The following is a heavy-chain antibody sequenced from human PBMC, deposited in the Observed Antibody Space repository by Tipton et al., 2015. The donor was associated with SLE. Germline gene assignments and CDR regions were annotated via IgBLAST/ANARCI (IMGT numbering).Heavy chain of an antibody. Sequence: SLRLSCAAPGFTFSSYEMNWVRQAPGKGLEWVSYISSSGGTIYYADSVKGRFTVSRDNDKNSLYLHMNSLRAEDTAVYYCAREGYFYGMDVWGQGTTVTVAS. CDR1: GFTFSSYE. CDR3: AREGYFYGMDV. V-gene: IGHV3-48*03. CDR2: ISSSGGTI. J-gene: IGHJ6*02.